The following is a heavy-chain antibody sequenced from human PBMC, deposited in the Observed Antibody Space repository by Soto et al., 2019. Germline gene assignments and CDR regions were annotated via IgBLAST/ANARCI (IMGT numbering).Heavy chain of an antibody. CDR2: IYYTGST. CDR3: ATSVAPYYFDS. D-gene: IGHD1-26*01. CDR1: GDSINYYY. V-gene: IGHV4-59*01. J-gene: IGHJ4*02. Sequence: ETLSLTCTVSGDSINYYYWSWIRRPPGRRLEWIGYIYYTGSTNYNPSLKSRVTFSVDSSKNQISLKLRSVTAADTAVYFCATSVAPYYFDSWGQGALVTVSS.